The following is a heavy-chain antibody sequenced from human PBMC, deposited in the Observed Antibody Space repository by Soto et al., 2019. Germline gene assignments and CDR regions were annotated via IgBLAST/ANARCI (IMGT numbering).Heavy chain of an antibody. CDR1: GGSISSRKW. Sequence: QMQLQESGPGLVKPSGTLSLTCAVSGGSISSRKWWSWVRQPPGKGLEWIGEIYQSGSTNNNPSLTRRATISVATSKNQFSLKLNSVTAADTAVYYCARVWEYSSGWVDYWGQGTLVTVSS. CDR3: ARVWEYSSGWVDY. J-gene: IGHJ4*02. V-gene: IGHV4-4*02. CDR2: IYQSGST. D-gene: IGHD6-19*01.